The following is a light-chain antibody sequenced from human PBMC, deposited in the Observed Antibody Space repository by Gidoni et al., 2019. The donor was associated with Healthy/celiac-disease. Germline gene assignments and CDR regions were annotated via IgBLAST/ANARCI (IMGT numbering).Light chain of an antibody. CDR1: SSDVGGYNS. V-gene: IGLV2-14*01. CDR2: EVS. Sequence: QSALTQPASVSGSPGQSITISCTVTSSDVGGYNSVSWYQQHPGKAPKLRMYEVSNRPSGVSNRFSGSKSGNTASLTISGLQAEDEADYYCSSYTSSSTYVVFGGGTKLTVL. J-gene: IGLJ2*01. CDR3: SSYTSSSTYVV.